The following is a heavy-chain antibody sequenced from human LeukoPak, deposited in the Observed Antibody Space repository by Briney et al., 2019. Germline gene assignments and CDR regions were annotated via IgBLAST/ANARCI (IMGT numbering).Heavy chain of an antibody. CDR1: GGSISSGGYS. CDR2: IYHSGST. V-gene: IGHV4-30-2*01. D-gene: IGHD3-10*01. Sequence: SQTLSLTCAVSGGSISSGGYSWSWIRQPPGKGLEWIGYIYHSGSTYYNPSLKSRVTISVDRSKNQFSLKLSSVTAADTAVYYCARYYLRLNYFDYWGQGTLVTVSS. CDR3: ARYYLRLNYFDY. J-gene: IGHJ4*02.